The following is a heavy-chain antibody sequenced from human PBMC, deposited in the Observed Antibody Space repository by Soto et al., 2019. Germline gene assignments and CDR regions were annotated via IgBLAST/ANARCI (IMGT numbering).Heavy chain of an antibody. CDR1: GFTFSSYE. CDR2: ITSSGGTI. J-gene: IGHJ4*02. CDR3: ARGNSPVDVY. D-gene: IGHD2-21*01. V-gene: IGHV3-48*03. Sequence: LRLSCAASGFTFSSYEMNWVRQAPGKGLEWVSYITSSGGTIYYADSVKGRFTISRDNAKNSLYLQMKSLRAEDTAVYYCARGNSPVDVYWGQGTLVTVSS.